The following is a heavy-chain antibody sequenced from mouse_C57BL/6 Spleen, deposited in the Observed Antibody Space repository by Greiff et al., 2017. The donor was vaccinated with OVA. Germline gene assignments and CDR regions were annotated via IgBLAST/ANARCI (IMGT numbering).Heavy chain of an antibody. Sequence: EVQLVESGGDLVKPGGSLKLSCAASGFTFSSYGMSWVRQTPDKRLEWVATISSGGSYTYYPDSVKGRFTISRDNAKNTLYLQMSSLKSEDTAMYYCARHGGDTYGSFAYWGQGTLVTVSA. V-gene: IGHV5-6*01. D-gene: IGHD2-2*01. J-gene: IGHJ3*01. CDR1: GFTFSSYG. CDR2: ISSGGSYT. CDR3: ARHGGDTYGSFAY.